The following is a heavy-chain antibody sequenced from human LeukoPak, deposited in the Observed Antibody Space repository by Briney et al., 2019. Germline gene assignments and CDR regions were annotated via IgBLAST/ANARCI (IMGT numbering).Heavy chain of an antibody. V-gene: IGHV3-23*01. CDR1: GFNFGNYA. CDR2: VSDGGGST. Sequence: GGSLRLSCAASGFNFGNYAMSWVCQAPGKGLEWVSGVSDGGGSTHYADSVKGRFTISRDTSKNTLYLQMNSLRVEDTAIYFCATGGYSGLFLFNYWGQGTLVTVSS. J-gene: IGHJ4*02. D-gene: IGHD1-26*01. CDR3: ATGGYSGLFLFNY.